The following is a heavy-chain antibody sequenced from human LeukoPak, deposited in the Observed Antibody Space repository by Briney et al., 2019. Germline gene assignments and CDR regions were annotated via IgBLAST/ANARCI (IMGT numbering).Heavy chain of an antibody. J-gene: IGHJ4*02. CDR2: IYYTGST. Sequence: ASETLSLTCTVSGGSISSSSYYWGWIRQPPGKGLEWIATIYYTGSTYYNPSLKSRVSISVDTSKNQFSLKLSSVTAADTAVYYCARLDYYDSSGYSHFDYWGQGTLVTVSS. CDR3: ARLDYYDSSGYSHFDY. CDR1: GGSISSSSYY. V-gene: IGHV4-39*01. D-gene: IGHD3-22*01.